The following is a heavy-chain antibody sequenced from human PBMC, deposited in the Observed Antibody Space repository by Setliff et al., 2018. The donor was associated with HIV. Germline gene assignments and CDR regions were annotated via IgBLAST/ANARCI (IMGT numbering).Heavy chain of an antibody. CDR3: SRGPPFDR. CDR1: GGSITSGSYS. V-gene: IGHV4-61*09. Sequence: LSLTCTVSGGSITSGSYSWTWIRQPAGKGLEWIGHVASSGNIDYNPSLKSRVTISADTSKNQFSLKLTSVTTADTATYYCSRGPPFDRWGRGTLVTVSS. CDR2: VASSGNI. J-gene: IGHJ2*01.